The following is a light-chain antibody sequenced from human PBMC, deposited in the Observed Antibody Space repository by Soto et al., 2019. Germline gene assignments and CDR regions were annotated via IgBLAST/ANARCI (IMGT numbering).Light chain of an antibody. J-gene: IGLJ1*01. Sequence: QSVLTQPASVSGSPGQSITISCTGTSSDVGGYNYVSWYQHHPGKAPKLLIYDVSNRPSGISNRFSGSKSDNTASVTISGLRPEDEADYYCSSYTTSNTRQIVFGTGTKVTVL. CDR2: DVS. V-gene: IGLV2-14*03. CDR1: SSDVGGYNY. CDR3: SSYTTSNTRQIV.